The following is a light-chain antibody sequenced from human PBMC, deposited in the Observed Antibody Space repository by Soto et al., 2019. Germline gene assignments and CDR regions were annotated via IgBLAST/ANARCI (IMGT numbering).Light chain of an antibody. CDR3: QQYNTNPWT. CDR1: QSIRTW. V-gene: IGKV1-5*01. Sequence: DIQMTQSPSTLSASVGDRVTITCRASQSIRTWLAWYQQKPGKAPKLLIYDASSLKSGVPSRFSGGGSGTEFTITISSLQPDDFTTYYCQQYNTNPWTFGQGTKVDIK. J-gene: IGKJ1*01. CDR2: DAS.